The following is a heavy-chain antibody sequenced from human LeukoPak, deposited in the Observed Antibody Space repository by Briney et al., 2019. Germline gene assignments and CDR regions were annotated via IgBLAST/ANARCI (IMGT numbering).Heavy chain of an antibody. D-gene: IGHD1-26*01. Sequence: GGSLRLSCEASGFAFSSHWMHWVRQAPGKGLVWVSNISGDGGSTGYADSVKGRFTTSRDNAKNTLYLHMNSLRAEDTAVYYCARDEVGAPPIDYWGQGALVTVSS. CDR3: ARDEVGAPPIDY. CDR1: GFAFSSHW. J-gene: IGHJ4*02. V-gene: IGHV3-74*01. CDR2: ISGDGGST.